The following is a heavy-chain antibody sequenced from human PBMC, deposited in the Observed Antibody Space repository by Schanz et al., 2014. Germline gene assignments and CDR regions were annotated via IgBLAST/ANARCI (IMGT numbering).Heavy chain of an antibody. Sequence: QVQLVQSGAEVKKPGASVKVSCKASGYTFSDYYIHWVRQAPGQGLEWMGWINPNTGGTNFAQKCQGRVTITRDTLASTAYMEVSSLRSEDTAVYYCARSGSSNWYFFDYWGQGTLVTVSS. V-gene: IGHV1-2*02. D-gene: IGHD6-13*01. CDR1: GYTFSDYY. CDR3: ARSGSSNWYFFDY. CDR2: INPNTGGT. J-gene: IGHJ4*02.